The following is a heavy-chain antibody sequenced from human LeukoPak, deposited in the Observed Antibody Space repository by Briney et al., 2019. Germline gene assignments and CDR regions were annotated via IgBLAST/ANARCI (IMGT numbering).Heavy chain of an antibody. D-gene: IGHD3-3*01. CDR1: GFTFSSYA. Sequence: GGSLRLSCAASGFTFSSYAMSWVRQAPGKGLEWVSAISGSGGSTNYADSVKGRFTISRDNSKNTLYLQMNSLRAEDTAVYYCAKCIGAVLDTFDIWGQGTMVTVSS. CDR3: AKCIGAVLDTFDI. V-gene: IGHV3-23*01. CDR2: ISGSGGST. J-gene: IGHJ3*02.